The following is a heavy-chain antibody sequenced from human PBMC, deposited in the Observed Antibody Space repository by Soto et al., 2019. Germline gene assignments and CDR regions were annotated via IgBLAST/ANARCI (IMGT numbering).Heavy chain of an antibody. D-gene: IGHD4-17*01. J-gene: IGHJ6*02. CDR2: IYYSGST. CDR1: GGSISSGGYY. CDR3: ARGRGEDYYYYGMDV. Sequence: PSETLSLTCTVSGGSISSGGYYWSWIRQHPGKGLEWIGYIYYSGSTYYNPSLKSRVTISVDTSKNQFSLKLSSVTAADTAVYYCARGRGEDYYYYGMDVWGRGTTVTV. V-gene: IGHV4-31*03.